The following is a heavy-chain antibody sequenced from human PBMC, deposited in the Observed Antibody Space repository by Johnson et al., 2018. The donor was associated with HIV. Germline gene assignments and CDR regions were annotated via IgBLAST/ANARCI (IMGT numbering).Heavy chain of an antibody. D-gene: IGHD2-15*01. V-gene: IGHV3-11*04. Sequence: QVQLVESGGGLVKPGGSLIVSCEASGLTFSDYYMSWIRQAPGKGLEWVSSISSSGSSRYYSDSVKGRFTISRDNSKNTLYLQMNSLRAEDTAVYYCAREEVVVAATQDDAFDIWGQGTMVTVSS. CDR3: AREEVVVAATQDDAFDI. CDR1: GLTFSDYY. J-gene: IGHJ3*02. CDR2: ISSSGSSR.